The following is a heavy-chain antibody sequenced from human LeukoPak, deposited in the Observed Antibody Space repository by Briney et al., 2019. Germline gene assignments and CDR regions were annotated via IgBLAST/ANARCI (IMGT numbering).Heavy chain of an antibody. V-gene: IGHV5-51*01. CDR1: GYSFTSYW. D-gene: IGHD3-16*01. CDR3: ARREKAVGERFDP. Sequence: GESLQISCKGSGYSFTSYWIGWVRQMPGKGLEWMGIIYPGDSDTRYSPSFQGQVTISADKSISTAYLQWSSLKASDTAMYYCARREKAVGERFDPWGQGTLVTVSS. J-gene: IGHJ5*02. CDR2: IYPGDSDT.